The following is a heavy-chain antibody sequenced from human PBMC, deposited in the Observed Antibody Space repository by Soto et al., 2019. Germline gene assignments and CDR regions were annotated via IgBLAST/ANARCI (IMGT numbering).Heavy chain of an antibody. CDR1: GNTFTYRY. CDR2: ITPVNGDV. Sequence: QVQLVQSGAEVKKTGSSVTVSCKALGNTFTYRYLHWVRQAPGQALEWKGWITPVNGDVNYAQKVQERVTITRDRSINTAYMRMSSLRSEDTAMYYCASGGAGSGPFTWELPDHWGQGTLVTVSS. V-gene: IGHV1-45*02. D-gene: IGHD1-26*01. CDR3: ASGGAGSGPFTWELPDH. J-gene: IGHJ4*02.